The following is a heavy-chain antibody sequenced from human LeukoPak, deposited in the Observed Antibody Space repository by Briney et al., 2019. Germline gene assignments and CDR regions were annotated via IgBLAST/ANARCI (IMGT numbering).Heavy chain of an antibody. CDR1: GFTFTNYW. Sequence: GGSLRLSCAASGFTFTNYWMHWVRQAPGMGLVWVSRLPPDELGIIYADSVKGRFTISRDNSKNTLYLQMNSLRAEDTAVYYCAKDKVGRYYDFWSGYSLEGAEYFQHWGQGTLVTVSS. D-gene: IGHD3-3*01. J-gene: IGHJ1*01. V-gene: IGHV3-74*01. CDR3: AKDKVGRYYDFWSGYSLEGAEYFQH. CDR2: LPPDELGI.